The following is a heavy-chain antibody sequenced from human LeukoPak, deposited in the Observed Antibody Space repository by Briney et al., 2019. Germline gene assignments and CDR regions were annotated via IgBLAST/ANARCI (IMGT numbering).Heavy chain of an antibody. CDR1: GESFSGYY. D-gene: IGHD6-13*01. CDR2: INHGGST. CDR3: ARGFNSRGWFDP. V-gene: IGHV4-34*01. Sequence: SETLSLTCAVYGESFSGYYWSWIRQPPGKGLEWIGEINHGGSTNYNPSLKSRVTISVDTSKNQFSLKLSSVTAADTAVYYCARGFNSRGWFDPWGQGTLVTVSS. J-gene: IGHJ5*02.